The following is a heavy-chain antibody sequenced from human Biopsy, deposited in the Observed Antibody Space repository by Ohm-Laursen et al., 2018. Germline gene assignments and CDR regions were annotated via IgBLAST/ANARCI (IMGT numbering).Heavy chain of an antibody. CDR2: IHHSGST. J-gene: IGHJ6*02. CDR1: GVSITAYY. D-gene: IGHD2-15*01. Sequence: SDTLSLTCTVSGVSITAYYWSWIRQPPGKGLKCIGNIHHSGSTNYNPSLKSRLTISVDTSKNQFSLKLSSVTAADTAVYYCARMDCSGGSCHYYSYGMDVWGQGTTVTVSS. CDR3: ARMDCSGGSCHYYSYGMDV. V-gene: IGHV4-4*09.